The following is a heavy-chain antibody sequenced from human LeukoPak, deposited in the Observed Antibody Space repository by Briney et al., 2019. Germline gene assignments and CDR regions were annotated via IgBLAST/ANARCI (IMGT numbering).Heavy chain of an antibody. CDR2: IYYSGTT. D-gene: IGHD2-15*01. Sequence: SETLSLTCTVSGGSISSSGYYWGCIRQPPGKGLECIGNIYYSGTTYYNPSLKSRVTISVDTSKNQFSLKLSSVTAADTAVYYCARDTHLDYWGQGSLVTVSS. J-gene: IGHJ4*02. CDR1: GGSISSSGYY. CDR3: ARDTHLDY. V-gene: IGHV4-39*07.